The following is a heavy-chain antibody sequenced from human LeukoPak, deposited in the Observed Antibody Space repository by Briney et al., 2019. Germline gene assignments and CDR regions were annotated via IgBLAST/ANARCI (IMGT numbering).Heavy chain of an antibody. CDR2: INHSGST. D-gene: IGHD3-10*01. J-gene: IGHJ6*02. V-gene: IGHV4-34*01. CDR3: ARCMVRGRYYYYGMDV. Sequence: SETLSLTCAVYGGSFSGYYWSWIRQPPGKGLEWIGEINHSGSTNYNPSLKSLVIISVDTSKNQFSLKLSSVTAADTAVYYWARCMVRGRYYYYGMDVWGQGTTVTVSS. CDR1: GGSFSGYY.